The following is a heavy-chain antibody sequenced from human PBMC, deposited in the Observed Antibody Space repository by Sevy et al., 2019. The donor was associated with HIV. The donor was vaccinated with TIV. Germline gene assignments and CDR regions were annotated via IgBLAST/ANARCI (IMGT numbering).Heavy chain of an antibody. CDR3: TRETTYYDASGPVPGDI. J-gene: IGHJ3*02. Sequence: VGSLRLSCAASIFTFNIYGMQWVRQAPGKGLEWVAYMRKDGLTTYYADSVKGRFTISRDSSKNTLYLQMNSLRIEDAALYYCTRETTYYDASGPVPGDIWGQGTMVTVSS. CDR1: IFTFNIYG. V-gene: IGHV3-30*02. CDR2: MRKDGLTT. D-gene: IGHD3-16*01.